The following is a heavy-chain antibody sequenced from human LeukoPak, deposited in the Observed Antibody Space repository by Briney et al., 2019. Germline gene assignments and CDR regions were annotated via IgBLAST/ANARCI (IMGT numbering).Heavy chain of an antibody. V-gene: IGHV4-34*01. D-gene: IGHD4-17*01. Sequence: SETLSLTCAVYGGSFSGYYWSWIRQPPGKGLEWIGEINHSGSTNYNPSLKSRVTISVDTSKNQFSLKLSSVTAADTAVYYCARETTVTANDAFDIWGQGTMVTVSS. CDR3: ARETTVTANDAFDI. CDR2: INHSGST. CDR1: GGSFSGYY. J-gene: IGHJ3*02.